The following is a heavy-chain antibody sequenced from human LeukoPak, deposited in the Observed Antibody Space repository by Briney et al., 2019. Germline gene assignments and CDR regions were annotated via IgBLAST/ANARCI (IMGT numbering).Heavy chain of an antibody. D-gene: IGHD6-19*01. CDR1: GYTLTDYY. Sequence: ASVKVSCKTSGYTLTDYYMHWVRQAPGQGLEWMGWINPNSGGTNYAQKFQGRVTMTRDTSISTAYMEVNRLTYDDTAVYYCARDQGSSGWSDFDFWGHGTLVTVSS. CDR3: ARDQGSSGWSDFDF. J-gene: IGHJ4*01. CDR2: INPNSGGT. V-gene: IGHV1-2*02.